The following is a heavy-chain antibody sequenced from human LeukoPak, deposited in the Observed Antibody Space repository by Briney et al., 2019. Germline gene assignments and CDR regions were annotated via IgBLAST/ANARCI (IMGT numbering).Heavy chain of an antibody. D-gene: IGHD3-9*01. V-gene: IGHV4-59*08. Sequence: NASETLSLTCTVSGGSISSYYWSWIRQPPGKGLEWIGYIYYSGSTNYNPSLKSRVTISVDTSKNQFSLKLSSVTAADTAVYYCARGLRYFDWLLSYYFDYWGQGTLVTVSS. CDR1: GGSISSYY. CDR3: ARGLRYFDWLLSYYFDY. J-gene: IGHJ4*02. CDR2: IYYSGST.